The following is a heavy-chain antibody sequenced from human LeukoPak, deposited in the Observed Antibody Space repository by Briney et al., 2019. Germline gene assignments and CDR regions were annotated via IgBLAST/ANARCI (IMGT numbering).Heavy chain of an antibody. Sequence: GGSLRLSCAASGFTFGSYWMTWVRQAPGKGLEWVANIKQDGSKKSYVDSVKGRFTISRDNAKNSLYLQMNSLRAEDTAIYYCTRVGYIDEGIDYWGQGTLVTVSS. CDR1: GFTFGSYW. CDR3: TRVGYIDEGIDY. J-gene: IGHJ4*02. D-gene: IGHD5-24*01. V-gene: IGHV3-7*04. CDR2: IKQDGSKK.